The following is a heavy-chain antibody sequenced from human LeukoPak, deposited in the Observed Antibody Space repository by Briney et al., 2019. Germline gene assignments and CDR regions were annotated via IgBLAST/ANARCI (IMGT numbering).Heavy chain of an antibody. CDR2: ISVSGGST. Sequence: GGSLTLSCAASGFTFSSYAMSWVRQAPGKGLEWVSAISVSGGSTYYADSVKGRSTISRDNSKNTLYLQMNSLRAEDTAVYYCAKDSRHVATITHFDYWGQGTLDTVSS. V-gene: IGHV3-23*01. J-gene: IGHJ4*02. D-gene: IGHD5-12*01. CDR3: AKDSRHVATITHFDY. CDR1: GFTFSSYA.